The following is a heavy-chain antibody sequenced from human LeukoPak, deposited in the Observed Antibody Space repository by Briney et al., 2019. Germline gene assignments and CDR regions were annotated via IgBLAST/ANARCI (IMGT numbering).Heavy chain of an antibody. CDR1: GFTFSSYS. J-gene: IGHJ4*02. CDR3: ASSEYSSGWGPK. CDR2: ISSSSSYI. Sequence: GGSLRLSCAASGFTFSSYSMNWVRQAPGKGLEWVSSISSSSSYIYYADSVKGRFTISRDNAKNSLYLQMNSLRAEDTAVYYCASSEYSSGWGPKWGQGTLVTVSS. D-gene: IGHD6-19*01. V-gene: IGHV3-21*01.